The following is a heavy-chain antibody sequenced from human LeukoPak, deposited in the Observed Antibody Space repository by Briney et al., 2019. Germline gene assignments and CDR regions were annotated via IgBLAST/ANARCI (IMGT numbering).Heavy chain of an antibody. CDR1: GYTLTGYY. CDR3: ARALVPAAQRLSS. D-gene: IGHD2-2*01. V-gene: IGHV1-2*02. J-gene: IGHJ5*02. Sequence: ASVKVSCKASGYTLTGYYLHWVRQAPGQGLEWMGWINPNTGGTNYAQNFQGRVTMTRDTSISTAYMEVTRLRSDDTAVYYCARALVPAAQRLSSWGQGTLVTVSS. CDR2: INPNTGGT.